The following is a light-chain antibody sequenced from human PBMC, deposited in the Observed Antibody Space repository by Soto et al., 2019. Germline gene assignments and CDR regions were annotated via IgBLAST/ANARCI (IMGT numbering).Light chain of an antibody. Sequence: EIVMTQSPATLSVSPGERATLSCRASQGIGDTLAWYQQKPGQAPRLLIYRASSRATGISGSFSGSGSGTEFTLTITSLQSEDFAVYYCQQYNKWPITFGQGTLEIK. J-gene: IGKJ5*01. CDR2: RAS. V-gene: IGKV3-15*01. CDR1: QGIGDT. CDR3: QQYNKWPIT.